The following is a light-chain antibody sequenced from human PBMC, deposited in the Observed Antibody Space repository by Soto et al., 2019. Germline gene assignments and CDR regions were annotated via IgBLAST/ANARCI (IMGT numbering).Light chain of an antibody. CDR1: QSISTY. Sequence: DIQMTQSPSSLSASVGDRVTITCRASQSISTYLNWYQQKPAQAPKLLIYVASHLQSGVPSRFSGSGSGTDFTLTISGLQPEDFATYYCQQSYDNPAITFGQGTRLEIK. CDR2: VAS. J-gene: IGKJ5*01. V-gene: IGKV1-39*01. CDR3: QQSYDNPAIT.